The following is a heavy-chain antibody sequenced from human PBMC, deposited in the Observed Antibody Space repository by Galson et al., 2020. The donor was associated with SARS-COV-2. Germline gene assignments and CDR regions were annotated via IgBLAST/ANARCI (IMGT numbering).Heavy chain of an antibody. CDR2: ISVYNGNT. CDR3: ASAIVGGTAVDY. D-gene: IGHD1-26*01. CDR1: GYTFLTYD. J-gene: IGHJ4*02. V-gene: IGHV1-18*01. Sequence: ASVKVSCKASGYTFLTYDIHWVRQAPGQGLEWMGWISVYNGNTNYAQKLQGRVTMTTDTSTSTAYMELRTLRSDDTAMYYCASAIVGGTAVDYWGQGTLVTVSS.